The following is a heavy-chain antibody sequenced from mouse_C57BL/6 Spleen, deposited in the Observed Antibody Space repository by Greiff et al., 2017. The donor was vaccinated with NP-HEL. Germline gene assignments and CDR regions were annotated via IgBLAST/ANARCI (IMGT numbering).Heavy chain of an antibody. J-gene: IGHJ1*03. CDR2: IYPRSGNT. CDR3: ARSLYYYGSSYWYFGV. Sequence: VQLQQSGAELARPGASVKLSCKASGYTFTSYGISWVKQRTGQGLEWIGEIYPRSGNTYYTEKFKGKATLTADKSSSTAYMELRSLTSEDSAVYFCARSLYYYGSSYWYFGVWGTGTTVTVSS. CDR1: GYTFTSYG. V-gene: IGHV1-81*01. D-gene: IGHD1-1*01.